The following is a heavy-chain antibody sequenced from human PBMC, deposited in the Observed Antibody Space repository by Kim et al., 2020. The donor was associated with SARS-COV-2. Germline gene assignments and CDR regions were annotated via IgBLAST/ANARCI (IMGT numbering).Heavy chain of an antibody. J-gene: IGHJ4*02. Sequence: PSPKSRVTISVDTSKNQFSLKLSSVTAADTAVYYCAQKGGYSYGPGVFDYWGQGTLVTVSS. CDR3: AQKGGYSYGPGVFDY. D-gene: IGHD5-18*01. V-gene: IGHV4-39*01.